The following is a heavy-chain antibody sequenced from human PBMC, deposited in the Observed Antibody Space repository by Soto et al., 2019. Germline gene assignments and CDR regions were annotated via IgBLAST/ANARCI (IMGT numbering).Heavy chain of an antibody. V-gene: IGHV4-34*01. D-gene: IGHD6-13*01. Sequence: SETLSLTCAVSGGSFGGHYGSWIRQPPGKGLEWIGELNHSGSTNYNPSLKSRVTISVDTSKNQFSLKLSSVTAADTAVYFCARVGALGSSSCFDYWGQGTLVTVSS. CDR3: ARVGALGSSSCFDY. CDR2: LNHSGST. CDR1: GGSFGGHY. J-gene: IGHJ4*02.